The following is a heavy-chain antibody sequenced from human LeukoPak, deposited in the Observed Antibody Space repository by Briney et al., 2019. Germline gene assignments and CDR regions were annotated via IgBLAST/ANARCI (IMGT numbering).Heavy chain of an antibody. Sequence: GGSLRLSCAASGFTFSSYAMSWVRQAPGKGLEWVSAISGSGGSTYYADSVKGRFTNSRDNSKNTLYLQMNSLRAEDTAVYYCAKDRGVQDAVLALDYWGQGTLVTVSS. CDR1: GFTFSSYA. D-gene: IGHD3-10*01. V-gene: IGHV3-23*01. J-gene: IGHJ4*02. CDR2: ISGSGGST. CDR3: AKDRGVQDAVLALDY.